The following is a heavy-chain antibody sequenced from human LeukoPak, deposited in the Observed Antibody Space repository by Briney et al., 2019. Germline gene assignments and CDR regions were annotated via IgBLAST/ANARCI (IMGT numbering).Heavy chain of an antibody. J-gene: IGHJ4*02. V-gene: IGHV3-9*01. Sequence: GRSLRLSCAASGFTFDDYAMHWVRQAPGKGLEWVSGISWNSGSIGYADSVKGRFTISRDNAKNSLYLQMSSLRAEDTALYYCAKGSQGVAGSDYWGQGTLVTVSS. CDR1: GFTFDDYA. CDR3: AKGSQGVAGSDY. CDR2: ISWNSGSI. D-gene: IGHD6-19*01.